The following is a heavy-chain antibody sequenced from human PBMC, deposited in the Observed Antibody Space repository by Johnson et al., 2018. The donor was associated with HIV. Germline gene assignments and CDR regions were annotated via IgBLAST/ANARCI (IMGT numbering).Heavy chain of an antibody. CDR1: GFTFNNYG. CDR2: IRYDGGNK. CDR3: AKDFSSSWGRAFDI. J-gene: IGHJ3*02. Sequence: QVQLVESGGGVVQPGGSLRLSCAASGFTFNNYGMHWVRQAPGKGLEWVAFIRYDGGNKYYADSMKGRFTISRDISKKTLYLQIDSLRPEDSGVYYCAKDFSSSWGRAFDIWGQGTMVTVS. D-gene: IGHD6-13*01. V-gene: IGHV3-30*02.